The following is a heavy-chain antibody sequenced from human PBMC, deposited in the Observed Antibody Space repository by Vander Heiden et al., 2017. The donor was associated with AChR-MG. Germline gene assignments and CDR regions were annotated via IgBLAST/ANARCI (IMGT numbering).Heavy chain of an antibody. Sequence: QLQLQESGPRLVKPSETLSLTCTVSGGSISSTINYWGWIRQPPGKGLGWSGSIYYSGSTYYNPSLKSLVTISVETSKNQFSLKLSSVTAADTAVYYCARHGIQRRVGAYYYMDVWGKGTTVTVSS. V-gene: IGHV4-39*01. J-gene: IGHJ6*03. CDR1: GGSISSTINY. CDR3: ARHGIQRRVGAYYYMDV. D-gene: IGHD5-18*01. CDR2: IYYSGST.